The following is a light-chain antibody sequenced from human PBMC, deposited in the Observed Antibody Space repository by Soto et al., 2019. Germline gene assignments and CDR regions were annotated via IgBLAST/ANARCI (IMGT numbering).Light chain of an antibody. J-gene: IGKJ5*01. CDR1: QSISSY. Sequence: DIQMTQSPSSLSASVGDRVTITCRASQSISSYLNWYQQKPGKASKLLIYAASSLQSGVPSRFSGSGSGTEFTLTISSLQPEDFGTYYCLQHNSYPITFGQGTRLEIK. V-gene: IGKV1-17*01. CDR3: LQHNSYPIT. CDR2: AAS.